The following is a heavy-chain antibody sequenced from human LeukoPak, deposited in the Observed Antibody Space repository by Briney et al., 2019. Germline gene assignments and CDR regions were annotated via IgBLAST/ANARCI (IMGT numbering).Heavy chain of an antibody. CDR3: ARPYCSGGSCHDYFDY. V-gene: IGHV1-2*02. Sequence: ASVKVSCKASGYTFTGNSMHWVRHAPGQGLEWMGWINPDSGGTNYAQKFQGRVTMTRDTSISTAYMELSRLRSDDTAVYYCARPYCSGGSCHDYFDYWGQGTLVTVSS. D-gene: IGHD2-15*01. J-gene: IGHJ4*02. CDR1: GYTFTGNS. CDR2: INPDSGGT.